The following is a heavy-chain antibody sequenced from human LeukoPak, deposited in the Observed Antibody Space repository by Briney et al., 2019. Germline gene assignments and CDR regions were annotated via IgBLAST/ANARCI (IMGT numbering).Heavy chain of an antibody. V-gene: IGHV1-18*01. CDR1: GYTFTSYG. Sequence: ASVKVSCKASGYTFTSYGIIWVRQAPGQGLPWMGRISAHNGKTNYAQNLQGRVTMTTDTSTNTVYLELRSLTSDDTAVYYCARAGTTLLLDYWGQGTLVTVSS. CDR2: ISAHNGKT. CDR3: ARAGTTLLLDY. D-gene: IGHD4-11*01. J-gene: IGHJ4*02.